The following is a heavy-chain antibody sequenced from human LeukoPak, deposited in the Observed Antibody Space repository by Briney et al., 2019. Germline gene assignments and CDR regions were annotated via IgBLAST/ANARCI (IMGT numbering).Heavy chain of an antibody. J-gene: IGHJ3*01. Sequence: GGSLRLSCAASGFTFDDYAMHWVRQAPGKGLEWVSGISRNSGSRGYADSVKGRFTISRDNAKNSLYLQMNSLRAEDTAVYYCASSGDPYDYVWGSYPLIWGQGTMVTVSS. CDR3: ASSGDPYDYVWGSYPLI. CDR2: ISRNSGSR. V-gene: IGHV3-9*01. D-gene: IGHD3-16*01. CDR1: GFTFDDYA.